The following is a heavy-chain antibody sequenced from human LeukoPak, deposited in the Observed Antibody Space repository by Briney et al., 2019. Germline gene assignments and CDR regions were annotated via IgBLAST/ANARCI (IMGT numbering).Heavy chain of an antibody. CDR1: GDSISGYY. CDR3: ARSELLWFGGVNSGFDY. Sequence: SETLSLTCTVSGDSISGYYWSWIRQPAGKGLDWIGRIYTSGSTNYNPSLKSRVTMSVDTSKNQFSLKLSSVTAADTAVYYCARSELLWFGGVNSGFDYWGQGTLVTVSS. CDR2: IYTSGST. J-gene: IGHJ4*02. V-gene: IGHV4-4*07. D-gene: IGHD3-10*01.